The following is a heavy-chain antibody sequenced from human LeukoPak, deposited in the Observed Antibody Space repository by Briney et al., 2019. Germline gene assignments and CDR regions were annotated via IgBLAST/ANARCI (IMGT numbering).Heavy chain of an antibody. CDR2: IYHSGST. Sequence: SETLSLTCTVSGGSISSGDYYWSWIRQPPGKGLEWIGYIYHSGSTYFNPSLKSRVTISVDTSKNQFSLKLSSVTAADTAVYYCARVPDSSGSYYFDFWGQGTLATVSS. CDR1: GGSISSGDYY. D-gene: IGHD3-22*01. J-gene: IGHJ4*02. V-gene: IGHV4-30-4*01. CDR3: ARVPDSSGSYYFDF.